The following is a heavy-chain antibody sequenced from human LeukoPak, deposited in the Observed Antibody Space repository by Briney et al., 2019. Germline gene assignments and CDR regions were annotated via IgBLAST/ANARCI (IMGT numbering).Heavy chain of an antibody. D-gene: IGHD5-18*01. Sequence: SETLSLTCTVSGGSISSSSYFWSWIRQPPGKGLEWIGYIYYSGSTNYNPSLKSRVTISVDTSKNQFSLKLSSVTAADTAVYYCARQIGGFSYGAYYFDYWGQGTLVTVSS. V-gene: IGHV4-61*05. CDR2: IYYSGST. CDR3: ARQIGGFSYGAYYFDY. J-gene: IGHJ4*02. CDR1: GGSISSSSYF.